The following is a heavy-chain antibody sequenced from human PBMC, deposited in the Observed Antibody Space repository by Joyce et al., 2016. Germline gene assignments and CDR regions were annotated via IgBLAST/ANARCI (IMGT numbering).Heavy chain of an antibody. Sequence: QLVESGGGVVKPGGSLRLSCEAAGSTFSTSSMSWFRQAPGKGLEWFAAIGDTSYYKFHAETVRGRFTVSRDNAKKTLYLQMNSLRAEDSAVFYCARGGISYYYAMDVWGQGTTVTVSS. CDR2: IGDTSYYK. J-gene: IGHJ6*02. CDR1: GSTFSTSS. CDR3: ARGGISYYYAMDV. D-gene: IGHD3-16*01. V-gene: IGHV3-21*01.